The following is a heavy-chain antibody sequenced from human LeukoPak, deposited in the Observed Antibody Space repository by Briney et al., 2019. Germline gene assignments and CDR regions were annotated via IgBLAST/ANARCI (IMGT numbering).Heavy chain of an antibody. CDR2: VFYTRST. V-gene: IGHV4-39*01. D-gene: IGHD1-26*01. Sequence: SETLSLTCSVSGGSTRSNSHYWGWIRQPPRKGLEWMGSVFYTRSTYYNPSLKSRVTTSVDTTKNQFSLKLRYVTAEDTAVYYCASWTYSGSFDYWGEGTLVTASS. CDR3: ASWTYSGSFDY. J-gene: IGHJ4*02. CDR1: GGSTRSNSHY.